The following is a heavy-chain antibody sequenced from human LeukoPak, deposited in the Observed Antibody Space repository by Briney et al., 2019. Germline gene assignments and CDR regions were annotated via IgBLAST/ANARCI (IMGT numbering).Heavy chain of an antibody. D-gene: IGHD6-19*01. CDR3: ARDTSGWYKRFDY. CDR2: ISGSGSTI. V-gene: IGHV3-48*03. Sequence: GGSLRLSCAASGFTFSSYEMNWVRQAPGKGLEWLSYISGSGSTIYYADSVKGRFTISRDNAKNSLYLQMNSLRAEDTAVYYCARDTSGWYKRFDYWGQGTLVTVSS. CDR1: GFTFSSYE. J-gene: IGHJ4*02.